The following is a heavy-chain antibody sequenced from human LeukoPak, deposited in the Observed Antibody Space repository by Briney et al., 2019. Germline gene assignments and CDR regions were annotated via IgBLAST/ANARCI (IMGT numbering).Heavy chain of an antibody. CDR3: GKGSGTTYYDNGMDV. J-gene: IGHJ6*02. CDR2: ISGSGSST. V-gene: IGHV3-23*01. D-gene: IGHD3-10*01. CDR1: GFTFSSYA. Sequence: AASLRLSCAASGFTFSSYAMSWVRQAPGKGLEWVSAISGSGSSTYYADSVKGRFTISREKSKNMLYLQMNSLRAEDTAVYYCGKGSGTTYYDNGMDVWGQGTTVTVSS.